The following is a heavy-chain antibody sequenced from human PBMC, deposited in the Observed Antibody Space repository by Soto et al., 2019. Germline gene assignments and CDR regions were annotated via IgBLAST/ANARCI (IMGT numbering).Heavy chain of an antibody. Sequence: SETLSLTCAVYGGSFSGYYWTWIRQPPGTGLEWIGEINHSGSTNYNPSLKSRVTISVDTSKNQFSPKLTSVTAADTAVYYCARDKITGLFDYWGQGTLVTVS. D-gene: IGHD2-8*02. J-gene: IGHJ4*02. CDR2: INHSGST. CDR3: ARDKITGLFDY. V-gene: IGHV4-34*01. CDR1: GGSFSGYY.